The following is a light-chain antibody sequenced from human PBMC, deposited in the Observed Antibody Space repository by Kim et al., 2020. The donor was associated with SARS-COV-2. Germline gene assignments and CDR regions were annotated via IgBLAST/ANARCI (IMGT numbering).Light chain of an antibody. CDR3: QSYDTSLHV. CDR2: KDR. CDR1: SGNIANNY. J-gene: IGLJ3*02. Sequence: NLILTQPHSLSESPGKTVTISCTRSSGNIANNYVQWDQQRPGSAPTTLIYKDRRRSSGVPDRFSASIDSSSNSASLTISGLKTEDEDDYYCQSYDTSLHVFGGGTQLTVL. V-gene: IGLV6-57*04.